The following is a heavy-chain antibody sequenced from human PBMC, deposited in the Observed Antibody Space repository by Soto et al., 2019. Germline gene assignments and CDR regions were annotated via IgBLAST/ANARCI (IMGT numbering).Heavy chain of an antibody. V-gene: IGHV3-30*03. D-gene: IGHD4-17*01. J-gene: IGHJ6*02. CDR3: ATVPTVTTVLYYYYGMDV. Sequence: QVQLVESGGGVVQPGRSLRLSCAASGFTFSSYGMHWVRQAPGKGLEWVAVISYDGSNKYYADSVKGRFTISRDNSKNTLYLQMNSLRAEDTAVYYCATVPTVTTVLYYYYGMDVWGQGTTVTVSS. CDR1: GFTFSSYG. CDR2: ISYDGSNK.